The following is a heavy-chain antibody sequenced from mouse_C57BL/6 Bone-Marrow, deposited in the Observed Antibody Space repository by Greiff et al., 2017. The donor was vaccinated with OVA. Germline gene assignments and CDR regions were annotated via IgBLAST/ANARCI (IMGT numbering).Heavy chain of an antibody. J-gene: IGHJ3*01. CDR3: AREEIYYDYDWVAY. CDR1: GYTFTSYD. D-gene: IGHD2-4*01. V-gene: IGHV1-77*01. Sequence: QVQLQQSGPELVKPGASVKLSCKASGYTFTSYDINWVKQRPGQGLEWIGKIGPGSGSTYYNEKFKGKATLTADKSSSTAYMQLSSLTSEDSAVYFCAREEIYYDYDWVAYWGQGTLVTVSA. CDR2: IGPGSGST.